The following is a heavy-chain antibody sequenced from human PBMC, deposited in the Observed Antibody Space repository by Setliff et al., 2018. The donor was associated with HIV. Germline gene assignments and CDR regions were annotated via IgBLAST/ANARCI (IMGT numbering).Heavy chain of an antibody. Sequence: SETLSLTCSVSGGSISSSSDYWGWIRQPPGKGLEWIGSIYYSGSIYYNPSLKSRVTISLDTSKTHFFLNLTSVTDADTAVYFCTRDGGRTWYSSSSDQWGQGTLVTVSS. J-gene: IGHJ4*02. CDR1: GGSISSSSDY. D-gene: IGHD6-13*01. V-gene: IGHV4-39*02. CDR3: TRDGGRTWYSSSSDQ. CDR2: IYYSGSI.